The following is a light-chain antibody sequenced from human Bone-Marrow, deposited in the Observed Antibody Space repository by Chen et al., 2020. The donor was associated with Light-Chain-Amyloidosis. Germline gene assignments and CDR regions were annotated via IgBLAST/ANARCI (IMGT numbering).Light chain of an antibody. V-gene: IGLV1-40*01. J-gene: IGLJ3*02. CDR1: SSNIGAGYD. CDR2: GND. CDR3: QVWDRSSDRPV. Sequence: QSVLTQPPSVSGAPGQRVTISCTGTSSNIGAGYDVHWYQQLPGTAPKLLIYGNDNRPSGVPDRFSASNSGNTATLTISRVEAGDEADYYCQVWDRSSDRPVFGGGTKLTVL.